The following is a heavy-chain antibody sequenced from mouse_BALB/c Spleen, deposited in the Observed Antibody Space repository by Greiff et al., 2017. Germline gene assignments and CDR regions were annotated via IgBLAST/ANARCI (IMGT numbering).Heavy chain of an antibody. D-gene: IGHD1-1*01. CDR1: GFTFSSYA. Sequence: EVKLVESGGGLVKPGGSLKLSCAASGFTFSSYAMSWVRQTPEKRLEWVASISSGGSTYYPDSVKGRFTISRDNARNILYLQMSSLRSEDTAMYYYARRGIYYYGSSYWYFDVWGAGTTVTVSS. J-gene: IGHJ1*01. V-gene: IGHV5-6-5*01. CDR2: ISSGGST. CDR3: ARRGIYYYGSSYWYFDV.